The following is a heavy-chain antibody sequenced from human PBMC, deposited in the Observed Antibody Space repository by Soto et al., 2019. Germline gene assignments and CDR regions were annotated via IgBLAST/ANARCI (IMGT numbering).Heavy chain of an antibody. V-gene: IGHV1-18*01. CDR3: ARSYGSGRNLRPYDY. Sequence: ASVKVSCKASGYTFTSYHINWVRQAPGQGLEWVGWISVNNDNTNYVQKLQGRVTMTTDTSTSTAYMELRSLRSDDTAIYYCARSYGSGRNLRPYDYWGQGSPVTVSS. D-gene: IGHD3-10*01. CDR2: ISVNNDNT. J-gene: IGHJ4*02. CDR1: GYTFTSYH.